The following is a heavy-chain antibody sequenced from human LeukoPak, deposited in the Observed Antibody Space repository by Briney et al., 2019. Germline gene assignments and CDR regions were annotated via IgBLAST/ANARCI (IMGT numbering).Heavy chain of an antibody. CDR3: ARESGSGSQIDH. V-gene: IGHV3-66*01. J-gene: IGHJ4*02. Sequence: PGGSLRLSCAASGFTVRSNYMTWVRQAPGKGLDWVSSIYSGGSTYYADSGKGRFTISRYNSKNTLYLQMNSLRAEDMAVYYCARESGSGSQIDHWGQGTLVTVSS. CDR2: IYSGGST. CDR1: GFTVRSNY. D-gene: IGHD3-10*01.